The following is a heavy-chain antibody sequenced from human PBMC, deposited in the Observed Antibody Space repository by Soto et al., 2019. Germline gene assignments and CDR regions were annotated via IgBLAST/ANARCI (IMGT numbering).Heavy chain of an antibody. CDR1: GYTFTGYY. CDR2: VNPNTGVT. V-gene: IGHV1-2*02. J-gene: IGHJ4*02. D-gene: IGHD6-6*01. Sequence: ASVKVSCKASGYTFTGYYIHWVRQAPGQGLAWMGRVNPNTGVTTYSQKFQGRVTMTGDTSISTAYMELSRLRSDDTAVYYCVSRRRTSSIDYWGQGTLVTVSS. CDR3: VSRRRTSSIDY.